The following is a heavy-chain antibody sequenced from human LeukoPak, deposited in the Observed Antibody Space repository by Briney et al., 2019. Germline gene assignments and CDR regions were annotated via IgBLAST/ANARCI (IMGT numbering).Heavy chain of an antibody. CDR2: ISASGTTI. CDR3: ARGGDTIGSIRSPFDI. V-gene: IGHV3-48*03. J-gene: IGHJ3*02. CDR1: GFSFSSYE. D-gene: IGHD3-22*01. Sequence: GGSLRLSCAASGFSFSSYEMNWVRQAPEKGLEWVSYISASGTTIYYADSVKGRFIISRDNSKNTVYLQLNSLRAEDTAVYYCARGGDTIGSIRSPFDIWGQGTMVTVSS.